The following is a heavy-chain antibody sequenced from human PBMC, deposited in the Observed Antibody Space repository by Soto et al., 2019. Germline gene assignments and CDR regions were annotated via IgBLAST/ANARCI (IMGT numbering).Heavy chain of an antibody. D-gene: IGHD2-2*01. CDR1: GYTLTELS. V-gene: IGHV1-24*01. CDR2: FDPEDGET. Sequence: ASVKVSCKVSGYTLTELSMHWVRQAPGKGLEWMGGFDPEDGETIYAQKFQGRVTMTEDTSTDTAYMELSSLRSEDTAVYYCVTLRPYCGTSSCYHWFDPWGQGTLVTVSS. CDR3: VTLRPYCGTSSCYHWFDP. J-gene: IGHJ5*02.